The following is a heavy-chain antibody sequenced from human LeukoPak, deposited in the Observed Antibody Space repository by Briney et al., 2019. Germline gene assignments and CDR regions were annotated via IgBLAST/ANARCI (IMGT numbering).Heavy chain of an antibody. D-gene: IGHD4-17*01. J-gene: IGHJ3*02. CDR1: GGTFSSYA. CDR3: ASSYGDDGAFDI. V-gene: IGHV1-69*05. CDR2: INPIFGTA. Sequence: SVKVSCKASGGTFSSYAISWVRQAPGQGLEWMGRINPIFGTANYAQKFQGRVTITTDESTSTAYMELSSLRSEDTAVYYCASSYGDDGAFDIWGQGTMVTVSS.